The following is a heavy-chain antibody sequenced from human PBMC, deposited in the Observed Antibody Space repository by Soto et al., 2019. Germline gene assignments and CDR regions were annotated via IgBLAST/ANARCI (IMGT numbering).Heavy chain of an antibody. V-gene: IGHV1-3*01. D-gene: IGHD2-8*01. CDR3: ARALYCTNGVCYTGKDWFDP. CDR2: INAGNGNT. J-gene: IGHJ5*02. CDR1: GYTFTSYA. Sequence: RASVKVSCKASGYTFTSYAMHWVRQAPGQRLEWMGWINAGNGNTKYSQKFQGRVTITRDTSASTAYMELSSLRSEDTAVYYCARALYCTNGVCYTGKDWFDPWGQGTLVTVSS.